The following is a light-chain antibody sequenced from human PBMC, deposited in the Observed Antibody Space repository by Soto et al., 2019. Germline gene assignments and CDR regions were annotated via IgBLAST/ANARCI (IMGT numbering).Light chain of an antibody. J-gene: IGLJ3*02. V-gene: IGLV1-40*01. CDR3: QSHDSSLNSWV. CDR1: SSNIGAGYD. Sequence: QSVLTQPPSMSGAPGQRVTISCTGSSSNIGAGYDVHWYQLLPGTAPKLLIYGNTNRPSGVPDRFSGSKSGTSASLAITGLRAEHEADYYCQSHDSSLNSWVFGGGTQLTVL. CDR2: GNT.